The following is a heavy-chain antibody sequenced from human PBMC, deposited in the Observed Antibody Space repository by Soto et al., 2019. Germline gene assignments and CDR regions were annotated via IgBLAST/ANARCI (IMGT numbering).Heavy chain of an antibody. D-gene: IGHD1-26*01. CDR2: ISGIGGST. J-gene: IGHJ4*02. CDR1: GFTLSTDA. V-gene: IGHV3-23*01. Sequence: EVQLLESGGGLVQPGGSLRLSCAASGFTLSTDAMSWVRQAPGKGLEWVSTISGIGGSTFYAASVKGRFTISRDNSKNTLYLQMNSLRAEDTAVYYCAKEGYSGLYYFDYWGQGTLVTVSS. CDR3: AKEGYSGLYYFDY.